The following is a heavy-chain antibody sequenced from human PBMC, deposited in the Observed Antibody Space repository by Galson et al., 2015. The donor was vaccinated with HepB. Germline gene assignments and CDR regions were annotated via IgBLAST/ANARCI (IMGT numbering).Heavy chain of an antibody. CDR2: ISSSSYI. V-gene: IGHV3-21*01. J-gene: IGHJ4*02. CDR1: GFTFSSYS. Sequence: SLRLSCAASGFTFSSYSMNWVRQAPGKGLEWVSSISSSSYIYYADSVKGRFTISRDNAKNSLYLQMNSLRAEDTAVYYCARVSLERYCSSTSCYNSLDYWGQGTLVTVSS. CDR3: ARVSLERYCSSTSCYNSLDY. D-gene: IGHD2-2*02.